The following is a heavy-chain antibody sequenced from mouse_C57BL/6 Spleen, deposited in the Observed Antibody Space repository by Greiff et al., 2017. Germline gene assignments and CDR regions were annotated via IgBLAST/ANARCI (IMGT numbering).Heavy chain of an antibody. CDR3: ARPYGSSLYYFDY. D-gene: IGHD1-1*01. J-gene: IGHJ2*01. Sequence: VHVKQSGPELVKPGASVKISCKASGYSFTGYYMNWVKQSPEKSLEWIGEINPSTGGTTYNQKFKAKATLTVDKSSSTAYMQLKSLTSEDSAVYYCARPYGSSLYYFDYWGQGTTLTVSS. CDR2: INPSTGGT. CDR1: GYSFTGYY. V-gene: IGHV1-42*01.